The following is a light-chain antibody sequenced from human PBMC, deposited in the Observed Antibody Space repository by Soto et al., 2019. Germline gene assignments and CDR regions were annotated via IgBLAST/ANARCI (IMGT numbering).Light chain of an antibody. Sequence: DIQMTQSPGTLSASVGDSVTITCRASQSITNWLAWYQLKPGKAPKLLIHEASNLHSGVSSRFTGSGSGTDFTLTITSLQPEDFATDNCQQYKSYWTFGQGTRVDLK. CDR2: EAS. J-gene: IGKJ1*01. CDR1: QSITNW. CDR3: QQYKSYWT. V-gene: IGKV1-5*03.